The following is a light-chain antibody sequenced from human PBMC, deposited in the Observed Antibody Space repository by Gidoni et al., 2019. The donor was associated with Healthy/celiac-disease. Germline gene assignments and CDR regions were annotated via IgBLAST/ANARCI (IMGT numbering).Light chain of an antibody. CDR2: WAS. Sequence: DIVMTQSPDSLAVSLGERATINCKSSQSVLYSSNNKNYLAWYQQKPGQPPKLLIYWASTRESGVPDRFSGSGSWTDFTLTISSLQAEDVAVYYCQQYYSTPPTFXPXTKVXIK. J-gene: IGKJ3*01. V-gene: IGKV4-1*01. CDR1: QSVLYSSNNKNY. CDR3: QQYYSTPPT.